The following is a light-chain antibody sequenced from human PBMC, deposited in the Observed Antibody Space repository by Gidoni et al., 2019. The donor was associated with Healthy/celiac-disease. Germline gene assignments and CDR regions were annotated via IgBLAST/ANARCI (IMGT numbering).Light chain of an antibody. J-gene: IGLJ2*01. CDR3: QVWDSSSDHVV. Sequence: SYVLTQPPPVSVVPGKTARITCGGNNIGSKSVHWYQQKPGQAPVLVIYYDSDRPSGTPERFSGSNSGSTATLTISRVEAGDEADYYCQVWDSSSDHVVFGGGTKLTVL. CDR1: NIGSKS. V-gene: IGLV3-21*04. CDR2: YDS.